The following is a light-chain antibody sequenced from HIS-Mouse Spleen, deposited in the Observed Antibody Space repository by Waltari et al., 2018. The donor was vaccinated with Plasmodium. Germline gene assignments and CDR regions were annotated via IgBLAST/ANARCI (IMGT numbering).Light chain of an antibody. CDR1: SWHTSYA. CDR3: QTWGTGMGV. Sequence: QLVLTQSPSASASLGASVKPTCTLSSWHTSYAIAWPPQQPEKGPRYLMKLNSDGSHSKGDGIPDRFSGSSSGAERYLTISSLQSEDEADYYCQTWGTGMGVFGGGTKLTVL. CDR2: LNSDGSH. V-gene: IGLV4-69*01. J-gene: IGLJ2*01.